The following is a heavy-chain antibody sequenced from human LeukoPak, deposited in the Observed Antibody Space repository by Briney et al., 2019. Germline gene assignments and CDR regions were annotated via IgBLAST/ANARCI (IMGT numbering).Heavy chain of an antibody. CDR3: AKGDGDYDAFDI. V-gene: IGHV3-23*01. J-gene: IGHJ3*02. Sequence: GGSLRLSCAASGFTFSSYAMSWVRQAPGKGLEWVSAIGGSGGSTYYADSVKGRFTISRDNSKSTLYLQMNSLRAEDTAVYYCAKGDGDYDAFDIWGQGTMVTVSS. CDR1: GFTFSSYA. CDR2: IGGSGGST. D-gene: IGHD4-17*01.